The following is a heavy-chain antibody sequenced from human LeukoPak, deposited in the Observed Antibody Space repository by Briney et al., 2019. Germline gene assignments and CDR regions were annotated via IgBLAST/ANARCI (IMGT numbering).Heavy chain of an antibody. CDR3: ARGKLGIAARPFDY. D-gene: IGHD6-6*01. J-gene: IGHJ4*02. CDR1: GYTFTGYY. V-gene: IGHV1-2*02. Sequence: ASVKVSCKASGYTFTGYYMHWVRQAPGQGLERMGWINPNSGGTNYAQKFQGRVTMTRDTSISTAYMELSRLRSDDTAVYYCARGKLGIAARPFDYWGQGTLVTVSS. CDR2: INPNSGGT.